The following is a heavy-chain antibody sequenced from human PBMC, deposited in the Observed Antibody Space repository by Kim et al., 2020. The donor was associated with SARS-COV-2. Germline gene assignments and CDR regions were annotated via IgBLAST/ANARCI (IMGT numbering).Heavy chain of an antibody. D-gene: IGHD3-10*01. J-gene: IGHJ4*02. CDR2: INHSGST. CDR3: ARGRRWFGALLYDY. Sequence: SETLSLTCAVYGGSFSGYYWSWIRQPPGKGLEWIGEINHSGSTNYNPSLKSRVTISVDTSKNQFSLKLSSVTAADTAVYYCARGRRWFGALLYDYWGQGT. V-gene: IGHV4-34*01. CDR1: GGSFSGYY.